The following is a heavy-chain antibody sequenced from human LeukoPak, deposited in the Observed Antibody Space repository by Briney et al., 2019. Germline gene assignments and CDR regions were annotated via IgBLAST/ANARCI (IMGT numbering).Heavy chain of an antibody. Sequence: GRTLSLSCAASRLTFSSYAMHWAPDAPSRGLEWGAVISYVGSNKYYADSVKDRFTFSRDNSKNTVYLQINSMRADDTAVYYCARELFGSGSCPDYWGQGTRVTVSS. J-gene: IGHJ4*02. CDR3: ARELFGSGSCPDY. D-gene: IGHD3-10*01. CDR2: ISYVGSNK. V-gene: IGHV3-30-3*01. CDR1: RLTFSSYA.